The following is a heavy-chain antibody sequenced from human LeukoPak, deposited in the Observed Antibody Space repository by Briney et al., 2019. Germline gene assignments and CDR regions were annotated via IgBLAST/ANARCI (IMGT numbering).Heavy chain of an antibody. CDR2: IYTSGST. CDR1: GGSISSGSYY. V-gene: IGHV4-61*02. CDR3: ARVMVRGGSSGAFDI. J-gene: IGHJ3*02. D-gene: IGHD3-10*01. Sequence: SETLSLTCTVSGGSISSGSYYWSWIRQPAGKGLEWIGRIYTSGSTNYNPSLKSRVTISVDTSKNQFSLKLSSVTAADTAVYYCARVMVRGGSSGAFDIWGQGTMVTVSS.